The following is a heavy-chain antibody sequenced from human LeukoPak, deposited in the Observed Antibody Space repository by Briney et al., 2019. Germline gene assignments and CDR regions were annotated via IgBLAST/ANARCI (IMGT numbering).Heavy chain of an antibody. V-gene: IGHV3-30*02. CDR1: GFTFSTYS. J-gene: IGHJ4*02. CDR3: AKDRSGSYYRYFDY. D-gene: IGHD1-26*01. CDR2: IRYDGSNK. Sequence: PGGSLRLSCAASGFTFSTYSMNWVRQAPGKGLEWVAFIRYDGSNKYYADSVKGRFTISRDNSKNTLYLQMNSLRAEDTAVYYCAKDRSGSYYRYFDYWGQGTLVTVSS.